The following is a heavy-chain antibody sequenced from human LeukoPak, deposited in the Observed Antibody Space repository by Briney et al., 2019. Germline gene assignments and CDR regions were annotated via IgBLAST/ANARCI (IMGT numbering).Heavy chain of an antibody. CDR1: GFTFSSFS. V-gene: IGHV3-30*02. CDR2: IRSDGSDK. D-gene: IGHD3-16*01. Sequence: GGSLRLSCAASGFTFSSFSMHWVRQAPGKGLERVAFIRSDGSDKYYADSLKGRFTISRDNSKNTLYLQLNNLRTEDTAVYHCATRAFSSTTYGFGFWGQGTLVTVSS. CDR3: ATRAFSSTTYGFGF. J-gene: IGHJ4*02.